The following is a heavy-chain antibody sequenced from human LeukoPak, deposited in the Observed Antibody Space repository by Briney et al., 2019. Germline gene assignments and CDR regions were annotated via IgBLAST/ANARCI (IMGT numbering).Heavy chain of an antibody. CDR3: ARDLSGINWFDP. CDR2: IIPIFGTA. CDR1: GGTFSSYA. J-gene: IGHJ5*02. D-gene: IGHD3-3*01. Sequence: SVKVSCKASGGTFSSYAISWVRQAPGQGLEWMGGIIPIFGTANYAQKFQGRVTITADESTSTVYMELSSLRSEDTAVYYCARDLSGINWFDPWGQGTLVTVSS. V-gene: IGHV1-69*13.